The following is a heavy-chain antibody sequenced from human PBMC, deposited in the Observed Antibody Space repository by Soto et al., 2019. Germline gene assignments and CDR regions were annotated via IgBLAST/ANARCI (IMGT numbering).Heavy chain of an antibody. CDR2: IIPILGIA. D-gene: IGHD2-2*01. Sequence: ASVKVSCKASGYTFTSYGISCVRQAPGQGLEWMGRIIPILGIANYAQKFQGRVTITADKSTSTAYMELSSLRSEDTAVYYCASHVVVVPAAMGYWFDPWGQGTLVTVSS. CDR3: ASHVVVVPAAMGYWFDP. V-gene: IGHV1-69*04. J-gene: IGHJ5*02. CDR1: GYTFTSYG.